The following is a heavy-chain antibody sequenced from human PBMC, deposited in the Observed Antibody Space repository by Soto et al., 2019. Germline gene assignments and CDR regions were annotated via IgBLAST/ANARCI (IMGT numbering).Heavy chain of an antibody. V-gene: IGHV3-20*04. CDR1: GFTFDDYG. J-gene: IGHJ6*02. D-gene: IGHD3-9*01. CDR3: ARFGGGRNDYDILTGYYFYYYYGMDV. Sequence: GGSLRLSCAASGFTFDDYGMSWVRQAPGKGLEWVSGINWNGGSTGYADSVKGRFTISRDNAKNSLYLQMNSLRAEDTALYYCARFGGGRNDYDILTGYYFYYYYGMDVWGQGTTVTVSS. CDR2: INWNGGST.